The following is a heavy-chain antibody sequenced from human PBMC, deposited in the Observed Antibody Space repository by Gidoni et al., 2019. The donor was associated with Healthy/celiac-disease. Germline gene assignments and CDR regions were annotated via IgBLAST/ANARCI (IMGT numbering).Heavy chain of an antibody. D-gene: IGHD3-22*01. CDR1: GFTFDDYA. V-gene: IGHV3-9*01. J-gene: IGHJ4*02. CDR2: ISWNSGSI. CDR3: AKDATYGSSGYTFYLDY. Sequence: ELQLVESGGGLVQPGRSLRLSCAASGFTFDDYAMHWVRQAPGKGMECVSGISWNSGSIGYADSVKGRFTIYRDNAKNSLYLQMNSLRAEDTALYYFAKDATYGSSGYTFYLDYWGQGTLVTVSS.